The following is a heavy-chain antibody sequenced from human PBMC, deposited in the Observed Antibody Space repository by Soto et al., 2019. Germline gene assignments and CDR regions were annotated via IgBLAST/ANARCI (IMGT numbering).Heavy chain of an antibody. CDR1: GFTFSSFG. V-gene: IGHV3-33*01. CDR3: ARDVGGVSTSGWTWGNQGWFDP. CDR2: IWYDGSNK. J-gene: IGHJ5*02. Sequence: GGSLRLSCAASGFTFSSFGMHWVRQAPGKGLEWVAVIWYDGSNKYYADSVKGRFTISRDNSKNTLYLQMNSLRAEDTAVYYCARDVGGVSTSGWTWGNQGWFDPWGQGTLVTVSS. D-gene: IGHD6-19*01.